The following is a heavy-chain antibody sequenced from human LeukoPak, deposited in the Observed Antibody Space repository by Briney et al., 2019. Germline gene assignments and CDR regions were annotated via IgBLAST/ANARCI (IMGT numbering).Heavy chain of an antibody. D-gene: IGHD1-1*01. Sequence: ASVKVSCKASGGTFSSYAISWVRQAPGQGLEWMGWISAYNGDTNYAQKLQGRVTMTTDTSTSTAYMELRSLRSDDTAVYYCASVPGLDYYYYYGMDVWGQGTTVTVSS. CDR3: ASVPGLDYYYYYGMDV. J-gene: IGHJ6*02. V-gene: IGHV1-18*01. CDR1: GGTFSSYA. CDR2: ISAYNGDT.